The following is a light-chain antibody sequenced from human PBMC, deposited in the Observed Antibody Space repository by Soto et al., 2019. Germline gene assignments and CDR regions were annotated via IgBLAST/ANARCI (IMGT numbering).Light chain of an antibody. V-gene: IGKV3-15*01. CDR3: QQYDLATG. Sequence: EVVMTQSPASLSVSPGERATLSCRASESVSTNLAWYQQKPGQPPRLLIYAASTRATGVPARFSGSGSGTEFTLTISSLQSEDFAVYYCQQYDLATGFGGGTKVEIK. CDR1: ESVSTN. J-gene: IGKJ4*01. CDR2: AAS.